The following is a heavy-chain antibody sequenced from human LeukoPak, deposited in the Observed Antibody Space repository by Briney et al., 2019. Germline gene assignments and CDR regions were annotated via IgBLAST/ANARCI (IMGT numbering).Heavy chain of an antibody. V-gene: IGHV4-59*01. CDR3: AGASQDGYNLHYYFDY. Sequence: SETLSLTCTVSGGSISSYYWSWIRQPPGKGLEWIGYIYYSGSTNYNPSLKSRVTISVDTSKNQFSLKLSSVTAADTAVYYCAGASQDGYNLHYYFDYWGQGTLVTVSS. D-gene: IGHD5-24*01. CDR2: IYYSGST. J-gene: IGHJ4*02. CDR1: GGSISSYY.